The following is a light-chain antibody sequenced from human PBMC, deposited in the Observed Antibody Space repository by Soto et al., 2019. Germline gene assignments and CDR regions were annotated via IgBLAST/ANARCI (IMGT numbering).Light chain of an antibody. Sequence: SYELTQPPSVSVAPGQTARITCGGTNIGIKSVHWYHQKAGQAPVLVVHDDGDRPSGIPERFSGSNSGNTATLTISRVEAGDEADYYCQVWDSSSDHPVFGGGTKVTVL. J-gene: IGLJ2*01. V-gene: IGLV3-21*02. CDR2: DDG. CDR1: NIGIKS. CDR3: QVWDSSSDHPV.